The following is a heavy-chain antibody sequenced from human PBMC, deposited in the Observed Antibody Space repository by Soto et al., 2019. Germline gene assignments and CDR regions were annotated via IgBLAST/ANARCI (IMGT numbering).Heavy chain of an antibody. Sequence: ASVKVSCKPSGYRFTAYAIHWVRQAPGQRLGWMGWINTGNGNTKYSQKFQDRFTMTRDTSAGTAYMELSSLKSEDTAVYYCARGEFSSSTYQYHYYGMDVWGQGTTVTVSS. J-gene: IGHJ6*02. CDR3: ARGEFSSSTYQYHYYGMDV. CDR1: GYRFTAYA. CDR2: INTGNGNT. D-gene: IGHD6-6*01. V-gene: IGHV1-3*04.